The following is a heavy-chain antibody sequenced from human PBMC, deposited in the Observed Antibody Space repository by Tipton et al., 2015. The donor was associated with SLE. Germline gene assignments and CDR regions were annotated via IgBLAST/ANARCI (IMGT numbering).Heavy chain of an antibody. CDR3: ARDAHREYSGDDDIYYYYGMDV. Sequence: TLSLTCTVSGGSISSYYWSWIRQPPGKGLEWIGYIYYSGSTNYNPSLKSRVTISVDTSKNQFSLKLSSVTAADTAVYYCARDAHREYSGDDDIYYYYGMDVWGQGTTVTVSS. V-gene: IGHV4-59*01. CDR2: IYYSGST. CDR1: GGSISSYY. D-gene: IGHD5-12*01. J-gene: IGHJ6*02.